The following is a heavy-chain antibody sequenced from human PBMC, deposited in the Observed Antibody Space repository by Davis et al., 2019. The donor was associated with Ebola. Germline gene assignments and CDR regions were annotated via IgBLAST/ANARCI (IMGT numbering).Heavy chain of an antibody. CDR3: ARYRGYSYGFDYYYGMDV. CDR2: TYYRSKWYN. J-gene: IGHJ6*02. Sequence: PSETLSLTCAISGDSVSSNSAAWNWIRQSPSRGLEWLGRTYYRSKWYNDYAVSVKSRITINPDTSKNQFSLQLNSVTPEDTAVYYCARYRGYSYGFDYYYGMDVWGQGTTVTVSS. D-gene: IGHD5-18*01. CDR1: GDSVSSNSAA. V-gene: IGHV6-1*01.